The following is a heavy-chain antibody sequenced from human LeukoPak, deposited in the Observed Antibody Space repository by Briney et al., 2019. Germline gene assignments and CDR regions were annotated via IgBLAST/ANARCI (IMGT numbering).Heavy chain of an antibody. Sequence: GGSLRLSCAASGFMFSDFYTSWIRQAPGKGLEWVSYISSGGSTIYYADSVKGRFTISRDNTKSSLYLQMNTLRAEDTAVYYCAREGDGDYGDESNFDFWGQGALVTVSS. J-gene: IGHJ4*02. D-gene: IGHD4-17*01. V-gene: IGHV3-11*04. CDR1: GFMFSDFY. CDR3: AREGDGDYGDESNFDF. CDR2: ISSGGSTI.